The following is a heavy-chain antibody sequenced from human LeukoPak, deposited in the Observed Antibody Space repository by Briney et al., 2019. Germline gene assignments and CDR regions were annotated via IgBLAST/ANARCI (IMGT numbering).Heavy chain of an antibody. CDR2: ISSSSTYI. CDR1: GFTFSSYS. CDR3: ARDQYYFDSSGYYFKY. D-gene: IGHD3-22*01. V-gene: IGHV3-21*01. J-gene: IGHJ4*02. Sequence: GGSLRLSCAASGFTFSSYSMNWVRQAPGKGLEWVSSISSSSTYIYYADSVKGRFTISRDNAKNSLYLQMNSLRAEDTAVYYCARDQYYFDSSGYYFKYWGQGTLVTVSS.